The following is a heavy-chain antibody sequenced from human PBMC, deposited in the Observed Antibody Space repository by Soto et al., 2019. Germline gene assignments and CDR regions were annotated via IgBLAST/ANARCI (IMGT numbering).Heavy chain of an antibody. D-gene: IGHD2-2*01. J-gene: IGHJ5*02. V-gene: IGHV4-34*01. CDR2: INHSGST. CDR1: GGSFSGYY. Sequence: SETLSLTCAVYGGSFSGYYWSWIRQPPGKGLEWIGEINHSGSTNYNPSLKSRVTISVDTSKNQFSLKLSSVTAADTAVYYCARGSRWFDPWGQGTLVTVSS. CDR3: ARGSRWFDP.